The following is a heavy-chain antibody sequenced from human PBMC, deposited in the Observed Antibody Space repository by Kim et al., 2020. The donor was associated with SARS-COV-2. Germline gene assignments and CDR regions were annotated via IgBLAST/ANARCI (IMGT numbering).Heavy chain of an antibody. V-gene: IGHV4-31*02. CDR3: ARLWGTLYYYYGMDV. J-gene: IGHJ6*02. Sequence: PSLKSRVTISVDPSENQFSLKRRSVTAADTAVYYCARLWGTLYYYYGMDVWGQGTTVTVSS. D-gene: IGHD3-16*01.